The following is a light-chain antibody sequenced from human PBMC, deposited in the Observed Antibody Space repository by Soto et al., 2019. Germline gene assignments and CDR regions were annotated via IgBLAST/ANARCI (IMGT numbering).Light chain of an antibody. CDR1: QTIGCW. Sequence: QMTQSPAALVRPVCYGATSTSGSSQTIGCWLAWYQQKPGKAPKLLIYKASSLESGVPSRFSGSGSGTEFTLTISSLQPDDFATYYCQQYNSYSPWTFGQGTKVDIK. CDR3: QQYNSYSPWT. CDR2: KAS. J-gene: IGKJ1*01. V-gene: IGKV1-5*03.